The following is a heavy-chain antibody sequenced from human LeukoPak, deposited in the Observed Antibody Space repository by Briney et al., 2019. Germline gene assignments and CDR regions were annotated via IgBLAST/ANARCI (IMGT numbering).Heavy chain of an antibody. CDR1: GGSISSSSYY. CDR3: AGGRGSYMDY. V-gene: IGHV4-39*01. Sequence: SETLSPTCTVSGGSISSSSYYWGWIRQPPGKGLEWIGSIYYSGSTYYNPSLKSRVTISVDTSKNQFSLKLSSVTAADTAVYYCAGGRGSYMDYWGQGTLVTVSS. J-gene: IGHJ4*02. D-gene: IGHD1-26*01. CDR2: IYYSGST.